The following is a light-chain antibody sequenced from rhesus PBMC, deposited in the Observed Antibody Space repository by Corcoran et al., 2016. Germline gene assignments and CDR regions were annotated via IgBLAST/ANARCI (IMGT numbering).Light chain of an antibody. CDR3: QQYKRYPRT. CDR1: QGISNY. CDR2: HAS. J-gene: IGKJ1*01. Sequence: DIQMSQSPSSLSTSIGDTVTITCRASQGISNYLAWYQQQPGKAPKPLSYHASSLESGVPSRFSGSGSGTDFTRTISSLQPEDVALYDCQQYKRYPRTFGQGTKVEIK. V-gene: IGKV1S16*01.